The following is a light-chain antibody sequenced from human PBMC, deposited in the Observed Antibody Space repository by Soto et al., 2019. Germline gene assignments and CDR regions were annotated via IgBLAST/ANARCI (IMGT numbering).Light chain of an antibody. Sequence: EKVMTQSPAILSVSPGESDTLYCSSSQSVNSNYLAWYQQHPGQPPRLLIYGISTRATGIPARFSGSGSGTEFSLTISSLQSEDFAVYYCQQYSKWPITFGQGTRLEIK. V-gene: IGKV3-15*01. CDR2: GIS. CDR1: QSVNSN. J-gene: IGKJ5*01. CDR3: QQYSKWPIT.